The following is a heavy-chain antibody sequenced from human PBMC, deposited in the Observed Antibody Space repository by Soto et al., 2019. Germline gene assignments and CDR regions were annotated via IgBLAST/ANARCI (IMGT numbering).Heavy chain of an antibody. D-gene: IGHD3-3*01. CDR2: INHSGST. CDR1: GGSTSTYY. CDR3: ARDWRGYYTL. J-gene: IGHJ4*02. V-gene: IGHV4-34*01. Sequence: SETLSLTCTVSGGSTSTYYWTWIRQPPGTGLEWIGEINHSGSTNYNPSLKSRVTISVDTSKNQFSLKLTSVTAADTAVYYCARDWRGYYTLWGQGTQVTVSS.